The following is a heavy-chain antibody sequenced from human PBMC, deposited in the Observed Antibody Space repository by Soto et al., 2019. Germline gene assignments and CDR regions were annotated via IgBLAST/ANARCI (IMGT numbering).Heavy chain of an antibody. V-gene: IGHV1-3*01. D-gene: IGHD2-2*01. J-gene: IGHJ3*02. Sequence: VASVKVSCKASGYSFTSYVMHWVRQAPGQSLEWMGWISAGNGDTKYSQKFQGRLTVTRDTSATTAYMELSSLRSEDTAVYYCARRVEVVPAAMYAFDIWGQGTMVTVSS. CDR2: ISAGNGDT. CDR3: ARRVEVVPAAMYAFDI. CDR1: GYSFTSYV.